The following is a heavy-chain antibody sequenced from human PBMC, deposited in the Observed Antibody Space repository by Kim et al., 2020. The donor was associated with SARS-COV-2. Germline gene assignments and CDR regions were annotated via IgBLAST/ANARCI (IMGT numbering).Heavy chain of an antibody. CDR3: ARPNNIPDYYDSSGYYYIYYYYYGMDV. Sequence: SVKVSCKASGGTFSSYAISWVRQAPGQGLEWMGGIIPIFGTANYAQKFQGRVTITADESTSTAYMELSSLRSEDTAVYYCARPNNIPDYYDSSGYYYIYYYYYGMDVWGQGTTVPVSS. V-gene: IGHV1-69*13. J-gene: IGHJ6*02. CDR2: IIPIFGTA. CDR1: GGTFSSYA. D-gene: IGHD3-22*01.